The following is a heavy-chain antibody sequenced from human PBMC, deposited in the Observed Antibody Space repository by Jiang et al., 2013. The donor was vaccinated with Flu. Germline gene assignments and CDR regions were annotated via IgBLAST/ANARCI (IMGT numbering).Heavy chain of an antibody. CDR3: AAAPYYRLEGHQHYDYYYMDV. Sequence: QLVESGPEVKKPGTSVKVSCETSGFTFTWSAVQWVRQARGQRLEWIGWIVVGSGDTTYSHMFQERVTITRDMSTSTAYMELSSLRSEDTAVYYCAAAPYYRLEGHQHYDYYYMDVWGGGTTVTVSS. J-gene: IGHJ6*03. CDR2: IVVGSGDT. V-gene: IGHV1-58*01. CDR1: GFTFTWSA. D-gene: IGHD2/OR15-2a*01.